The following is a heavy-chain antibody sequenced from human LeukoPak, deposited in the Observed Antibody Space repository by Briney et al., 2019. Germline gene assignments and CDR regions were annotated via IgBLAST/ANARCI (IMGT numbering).Heavy chain of an antibody. D-gene: IGHD3-10*01. CDR2: ISSSNTI. J-gene: IGHJ4*02. Sequence: GGSLRLSCAASGLTISSYSMNWVRQAPGKGLQWVSYISSSNTIYYADSVKGRFTISRDNAKNSLYLQMNSLRAEDTAVYYCARALWFGETFPAYWGQGTLVTVSS. CDR1: GLTISSYS. V-gene: IGHV3-48*01. CDR3: ARALWFGETFPAY.